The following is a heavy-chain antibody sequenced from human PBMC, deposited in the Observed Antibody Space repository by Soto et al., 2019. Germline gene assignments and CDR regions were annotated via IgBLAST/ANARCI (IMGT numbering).Heavy chain of an antibody. CDR3: ARGPLQVGYYYYYGMDV. CDR2: TYYSGST. CDR1: GGSTSSSSYY. Sequence: QLQLQESGPGLVKPSETLSLTCTSSGGSTSSSSYYWGWIRQPPGKGLEGIGSTYYSGSTYYNPSLKCRVTISVDTSKNQFSLKLSSVTAADTAVYYCARGPLQVGYYYYYGMDVWGQRTTVTVSS. J-gene: IGHJ6*02. D-gene: IGHD3-10*01. V-gene: IGHV4-39*01.